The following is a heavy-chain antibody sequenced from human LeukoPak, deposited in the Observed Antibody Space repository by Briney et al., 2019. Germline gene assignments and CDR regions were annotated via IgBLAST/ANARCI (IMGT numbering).Heavy chain of an antibody. V-gene: IGHV4-30-4*08. D-gene: IGHD3-22*01. CDR2: IYYSGST. CDR1: GGSISSGDYY. J-gene: IGHJ3*02. Sequence: ASETLSLTCTVSGGSISSGDYYWSWIRQPPGKGLEWIGYIYYSGSTYYNPSLKSRVTISVDTSKNQFSLKLSSVTAADTAVYYCARDYTMTHAFDIWGQGTLVTVSS. CDR3: ARDYTMTHAFDI.